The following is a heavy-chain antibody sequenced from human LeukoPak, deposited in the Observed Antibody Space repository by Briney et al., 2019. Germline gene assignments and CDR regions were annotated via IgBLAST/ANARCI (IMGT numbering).Heavy chain of an antibody. D-gene: IGHD2-15*01. CDR1: GFTFSSYA. CDR2: IIGSGGST. Sequence: GGSLRLSCAASGFTFSSYAMSWVRQAPGKGLEWVSAIIGSGGSTYYADSVKGRFIISRDNSKNTLHLQMNSLRAEDTAVYYCAKDHLGRGYCSGGSCYVDYWGQGTLVTVSS. CDR3: AKDHLGRGYCSGGSCYVDY. V-gene: IGHV3-23*01. J-gene: IGHJ4*02.